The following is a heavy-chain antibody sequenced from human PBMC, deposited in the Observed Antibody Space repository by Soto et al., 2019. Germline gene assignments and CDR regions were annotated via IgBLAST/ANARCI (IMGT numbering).Heavy chain of an antibody. CDR3: ARDTAMISGWFDP. D-gene: IGHD5-18*01. V-gene: IGHV4-30-4*01. J-gene: IGHJ5*02. CDR2: IYDSGTT. CDR1: GGSISRGDYF. Sequence: QVQLQESGPGLVKPSQTLSLTCTVSGGSISRGDYFWNWIRQPPGKGLEWIGYIYDSGTTYYNPSLKSRVTISADTSKNQFSLKLSSVTAADMAVYYCARDTAMISGWFDPWGQGTLVTVSS.